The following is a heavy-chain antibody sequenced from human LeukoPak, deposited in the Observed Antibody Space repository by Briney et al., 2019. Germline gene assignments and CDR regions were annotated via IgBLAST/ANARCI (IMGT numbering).Heavy chain of an antibody. Sequence: GGSLRLSCAASAFTFSTYSMHWVRQAPGKGLEWVAAISYDGPNKNYADSVKGRFTISRDNSKNTLYLQMNSLKSDDTAVYYCARGVVASTFYYYMDVWGKGTTVTVSS. V-gene: IGHV3-30*04. J-gene: IGHJ6*03. CDR2: ISYDGPNK. CDR3: ARGVVASTFYYYMDV. CDR1: AFTFSTYS. D-gene: IGHD2-15*01.